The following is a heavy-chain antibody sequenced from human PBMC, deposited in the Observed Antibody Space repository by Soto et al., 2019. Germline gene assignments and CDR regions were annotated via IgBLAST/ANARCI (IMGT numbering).Heavy chain of an antibody. Sequence: QVPLVESGGGVVQPGRSLRLSCAASGFTFSRFGMHWVRQAPGKGLEWVAMTSYDGSSKYYADSVKGRFTISRDNSKNTLHMQMNSLRAEDTAVYCCAKGHAAGTGTGHWGQGTLVTVSS. J-gene: IGHJ1*01. CDR3: AKGHAAGTGTGH. D-gene: IGHD6-19*01. V-gene: IGHV3-30*18. CDR2: TSYDGSSK. CDR1: GFTFSRFG.